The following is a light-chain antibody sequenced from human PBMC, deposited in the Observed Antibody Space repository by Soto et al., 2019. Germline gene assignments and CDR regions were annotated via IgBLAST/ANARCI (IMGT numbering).Light chain of an antibody. CDR1: QSVRSDY. J-gene: IGKJ2*01. CDR3: QQYGSSPPYT. CDR2: GAS. Sequence: IVLTQSPGTLSLSPGERATLYCRASQSVRSDYLAWYQQKPGQAPRLLIFGASSRASDIPDRFSGSGSGTDFTLTISRLEPEDFAVYYCQQYGSSPPYTFGQGTKVDIK. V-gene: IGKV3-20*01.